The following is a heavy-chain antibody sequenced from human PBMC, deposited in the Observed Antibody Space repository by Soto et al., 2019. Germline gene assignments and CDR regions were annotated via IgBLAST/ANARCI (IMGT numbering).Heavy chain of an antibody. CDR1: GYTFTDYS. CDR2: ISAYSGQT. J-gene: IGHJ6*02. Sequence: QVHLVQSGGEVKKPGASVKVSCKASGYTFTDYSISWVRQAPGQGLEWMGWISAYSGQTNYFQHLRGRVAMSTDTPTSTAYMELRNLTSDDTAVYYGARDVEWELVELGLSFSGMDVWGRGTSITVSS. CDR3: ARDVEWELVELGLSFSGMDV. V-gene: IGHV1-18*01. D-gene: IGHD1-26*01.